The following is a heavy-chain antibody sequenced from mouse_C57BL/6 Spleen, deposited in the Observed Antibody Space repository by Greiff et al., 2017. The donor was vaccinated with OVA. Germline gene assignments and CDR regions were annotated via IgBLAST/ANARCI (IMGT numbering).Heavy chain of an antibody. V-gene: IGHV5-16*01. J-gene: IGHJ1*03. Sequence: EVHLVESEGGLVQPGSSMKLSCTASGFTFSDYYMAWVRQVPEKGLEWVANINYDGSSTYYLDSLKSRFIISRDNAKNILYLQMSSLKSEDTATYYCARDRSYYGSSYIWYFDVWGTGTTVTVSS. CDR2: INYDGSST. D-gene: IGHD1-1*01. CDR1: GFTFSDYY. CDR3: ARDRSYYGSSYIWYFDV.